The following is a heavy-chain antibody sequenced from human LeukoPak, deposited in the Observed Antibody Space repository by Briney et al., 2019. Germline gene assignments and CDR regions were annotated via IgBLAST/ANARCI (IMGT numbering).Heavy chain of an antibody. Sequence: PSETLSLTCAVYGGSFSGYYWSWIRQPPGKGLEWIGEINHSGSTNYNPSLKSRVTISVDTSKNQFSLKLSSVTAADTAVYYCARHVGASSGWFNWFNPWGQGTLVTVSS. J-gene: IGHJ5*02. CDR3: ARHVGASSGWFNWFNP. V-gene: IGHV4-34*01. D-gene: IGHD6-19*01. CDR1: GGSFSGYY. CDR2: INHSGST.